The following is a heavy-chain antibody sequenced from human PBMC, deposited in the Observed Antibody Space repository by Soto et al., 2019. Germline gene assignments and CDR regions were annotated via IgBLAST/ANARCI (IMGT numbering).Heavy chain of an antibody. Sequence: LRLSCTASGFTFNTHWMHWARQAPGKGLVWVSRIYFDGITTNYADSVKGRLTVSRDNAKNTVYLHVNTLRDEDTAVYYCARGGATGVDYWGQGTLVTVSS. V-gene: IGHV3-74*01. J-gene: IGHJ4*02. CDR2: IYFDGITT. CDR3: ARGGATGVDY. D-gene: IGHD1-26*01. CDR1: GFTFNTHW.